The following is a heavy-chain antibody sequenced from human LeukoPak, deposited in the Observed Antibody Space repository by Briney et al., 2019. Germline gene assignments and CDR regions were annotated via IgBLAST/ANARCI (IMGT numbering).Heavy chain of an antibody. CDR3: ARGPPMTYYFDY. D-gene: IGHD3-22*01. CDR2: INHSGST. CDR1: GGSFSGYY. Sequence: PSETLSLTCAVYGGSFSGYYWSWIRQPPGKGLEWIGEINHSGSTNYNPSLKSRVTISVDTYKNQFSLKLSSVTAADTAVYYCARGPPMTYYFDYWGQGTLVTVSS. V-gene: IGHV4-34*01. J-gene: IGHJ4*02.